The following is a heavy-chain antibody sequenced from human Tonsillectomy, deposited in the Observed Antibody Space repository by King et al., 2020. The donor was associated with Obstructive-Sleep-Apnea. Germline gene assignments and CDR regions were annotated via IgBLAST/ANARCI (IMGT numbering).Heavy chain of an antibody. CDR1: GYTFTSYA. CDR2: INTNTGNP. D-gene: IGHD2-15*01. V-gene: IGHV7-4-1*02. J-gene: IGHJ4*02. Sequence: VQLVQSGSELKKPGASVKVSCKASGYTFTSYAMNWVRQAPGQGLEWMGWINTNTGNPTYAQDFTRRVVFSLDPPVSTAYLQISGLKTEDTAVYYCARGYCGGASCSNFDYWGQGTLVTVSS. CDR3: ARGYCGGASCSNFDY.